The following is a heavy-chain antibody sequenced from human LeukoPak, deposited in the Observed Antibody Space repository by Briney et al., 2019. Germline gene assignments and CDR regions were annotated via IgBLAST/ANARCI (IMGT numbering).Heavy chain of an antibody. CDR2: IYYSGST. CDR1: GGSISSGDYY. Sequence: PSQTLSLTCTVSGGSISSGDYYWSWIRQPPGKGLEWIGYIYYSGSTYYNPSLKSRVTISVDTSKNQFSLKRSSVTAADTAVYYCARASRIAAAGNFDYWGQGTLVTVSS. CDR3: ARASRIAAAGNFDY. J-gene: IGHJ4*02. D-gene: IGHD6-13*01. V-gene: IGHV4-30-4*08.